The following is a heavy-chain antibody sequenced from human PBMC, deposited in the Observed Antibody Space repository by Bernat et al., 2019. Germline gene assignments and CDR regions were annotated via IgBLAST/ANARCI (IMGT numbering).Heavy chain of an antibody. CDR1: GFTFSSYA. D-gene: IGHD3-10*01. CDR3: VKDGAVRGVSSQWFDP. J-gene: IGHJ5*02. Sequence: EVQLVESGGGLVQPGGSLRLSCSASGFTFSSYAMHWVRQAPGKGLEYVSAISSNGGSTYHADSVKGRFTISRDNSKNTLYLQMSSLRAEDTAVYYCVKDGAVRGVSSQWFDPWGQGTLVTVSS. V-gene: IGHV3-64D*06. CDR2: ISSNGGST.